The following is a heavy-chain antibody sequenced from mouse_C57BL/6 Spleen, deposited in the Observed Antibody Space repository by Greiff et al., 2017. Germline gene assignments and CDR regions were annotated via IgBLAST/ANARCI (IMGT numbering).Heavy chain of an antibody. CDR3: ARLVSTMVTTRGFDY. D-gene: IGHD2-2*01. CDR1: GYTFTSYW. V-gene: IGHV1-7*01. CDR2: INPSSGYT. J-gene: IGHJ2*01. Sequence: VQRVESGAELAKPGASVKLSCKASGYTFTSYWMHWVKQRPGQGLEWIGYINPSSGYTKYNQKFKDKATLTADKSSSTAYMQLSSLTYEDSAVYYCARLVSTMVTTRGFDYWGQGTTLTVSS.